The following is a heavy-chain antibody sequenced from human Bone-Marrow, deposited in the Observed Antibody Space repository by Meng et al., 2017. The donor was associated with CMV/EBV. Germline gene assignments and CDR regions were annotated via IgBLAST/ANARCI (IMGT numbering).Heavy chain of an antibody. D-gene: IGHD1-26*01. V-gene: IGHV3-21*01. J-gene: IGHJ3*02. CDR3: ARVMRSGTLTRIFAARRSGSAFDI. CDR1: GFTFSSYS. Sequence: GGSLRLSCAASGFTFSSYSMNWVRQAPGKGLEWVSSISSSSSYIYYADSVKGRFTISRDNAKNSLYLQMNSLRAEDTAVYYCARVMRSGTLTRIFAARRSGSAFDIWGQGTMVTVSS. CDR2: ISSSSSYI.